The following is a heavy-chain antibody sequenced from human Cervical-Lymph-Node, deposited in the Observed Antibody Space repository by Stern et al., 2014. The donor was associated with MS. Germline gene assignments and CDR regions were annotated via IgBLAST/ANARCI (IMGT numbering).Heavy chain of an antibody. CDR3: ARRDMSTTRYFDS. CDR2: IYPGDAET. D-gene: IGHD5-24*01. J-gene: IGHJ4*02. V-gene: IGHV5-51*01. CDR1: GYSFPVFW. Sequence: VQLVQSGPEVKKPGESLRISCKASGYSFPVFWIGWVRQMSGRGLEWMGIIYPGDAETRYSPSFQVQVTMSVDLSTTTAYLQWRSLKASDTAIYYCARRDMSTTRYFDSWGQGTLVTVPS.